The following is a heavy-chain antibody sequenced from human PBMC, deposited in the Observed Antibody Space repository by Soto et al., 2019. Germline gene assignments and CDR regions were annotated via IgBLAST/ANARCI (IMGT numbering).Heavy chain of an antibody. J-gene: IGHJ4*02. CDR2: VNNGGCGT. CDR1: GFTFSNYA. D-gene: IGHD3-10*01. V-gene: IGHV3-23*01. Sequence: EVLLLDSGGGLVQPGGSLRLSCAASGFTFSNYAMTWVRQAPGKGPEWISTVNNGGCGTYYADSVKGRFTISRDNSKNTLYLQVSSLRAEDTAVYYCAKERLGRGIDYWGQGILVTVSS. CDR3: AKERLGRGIDY.